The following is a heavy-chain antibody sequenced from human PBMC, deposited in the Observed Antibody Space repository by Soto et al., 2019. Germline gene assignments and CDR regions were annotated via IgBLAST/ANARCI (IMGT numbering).Heavy chain of an antibody. J-gene: IGHJ3*02. V-gene: IGHV4-34*01. Sequence: SETLSLTCAVYGGSFSGYYWSWIRQPPGKGLEWIGEINHSGSTNYNPSLKSRVTISVDTSKNQFSLKLSSVTAADTAVYYCARSEDIVVVVAATHAFDIWGQGTMVTVSS. CDR1: GGSFSGYY. D-gene: IGHD2-15*01. CDR2: INHSGST. CDR3: ARSEDIVVVVAATHAFDI.